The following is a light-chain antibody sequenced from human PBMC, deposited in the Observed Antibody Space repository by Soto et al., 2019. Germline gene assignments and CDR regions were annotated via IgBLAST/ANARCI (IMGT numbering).Light chain of an antibody. CDR3: QQYGSSPSWT. J-gene: IGKJ1*01. Sequence: EFVLTQSPGTLSLSPGERATLSCRAGQRVSSSYLAWYQQKPGQAPRLLIYGASSRATGIPDRFSGSGSGTDFTLTISRLEPEDFAVYYCQQYGSSPSWTFGQGTKVDIK. V-gene: IGKV3-20*01. CDR1: QRVSSSY. CDR2: GAS.